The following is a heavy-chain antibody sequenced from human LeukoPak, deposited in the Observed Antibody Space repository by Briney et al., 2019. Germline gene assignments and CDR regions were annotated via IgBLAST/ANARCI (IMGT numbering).Heavy chain of an antibody. J-gene: IGHJ4*02. D-gene: IGHD3-16*01. Sequence: PGGSLRISCAASGFTFSSHSMSWVRQAPGKGLEWVSYISSFSGTINYADSVKGRFTISRDNAKNSLYLQMNSLRAEDTAVYYRARDQGGVGYWGQGTLVTVSS. CDR2: ISSFSGTI. V-gene: IGHV3-48*01. CDR3: ARDQGGVGY. CDR1: GFTFSSHS.